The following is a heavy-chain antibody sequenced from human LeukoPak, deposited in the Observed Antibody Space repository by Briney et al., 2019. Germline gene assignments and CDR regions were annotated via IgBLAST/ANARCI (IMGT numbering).Heavy chain of an antibody. J-gene: IGHJ4*02. Sequence: GGSLRFSCAASGFTFSGYEMNWVRQAPGKGLEWISYISSSAGTTYHADSVKGRFTISRDNAKNSLYLQMNSLKSEDTAVYYCARDTRNLFDLWGQGTLVTVSS. CDR2: ISSSAGTT. CDR1: GFTFSGYE. CDR3: ARDTRNLFDL. V-gene: IGHV3-48*03.